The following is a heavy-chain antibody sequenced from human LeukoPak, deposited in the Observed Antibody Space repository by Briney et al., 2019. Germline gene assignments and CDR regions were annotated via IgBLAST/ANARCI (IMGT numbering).Heavy chain of an antibody. V-gene: IGHV3-23*01. Sequence: PGGSLRLSCAPSGFTFSSYAMSWVRQAPGKGLEWVSAISGSGGSTYYADSVKGRFTISRDNSKNTLYLQMNSLRAEDTAVYYCAKDLITIFGVGPGLAFDYWGQGTLVTVSS. CDR3: AKDLITIFGVGPGLAFDY. J-gene: IGHJ4*02. CDR2: ISGSGGST. CDR1: GFTFSSYA. D-gene: IGHD3-3*01.